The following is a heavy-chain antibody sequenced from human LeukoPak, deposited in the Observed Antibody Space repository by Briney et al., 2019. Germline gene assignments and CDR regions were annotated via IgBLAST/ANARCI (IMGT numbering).Heavy chain of an antibody. CDR1: GGTFSSYA. Sequence: SVKVSCKASGGTFSSYAISWVRQAPGQGLEWMGGIIPIFGTANYAQKFQGRVTITADESTSTAYMELSSLRSEDTAVYYCARELGIGGRGYFDYWGQGTLVTVSS. CDR3: ARELGIGGRGYFDY. V-gene: IGHV1-69*01. J-gene: IGHJ4*02. CDR2: IIPIFGTA. D-gene: IGHD7-27*01.